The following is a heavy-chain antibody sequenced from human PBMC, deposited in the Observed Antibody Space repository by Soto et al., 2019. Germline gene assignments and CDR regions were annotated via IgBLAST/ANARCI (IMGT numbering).Heavy chain of an antibody. CDR1: GFSVSSYS. J-gene: IGHJ4*02. CDR3: ARDNPRDDYEFDY. V-gene: IGHV3-21*01. Sequence: PGGSLRLSCAASGFSVSSYSMNWVRQAPGKGLEWVSSISSSSSYIYYADSVKGRFTISRDNAKNSLYLQMNSLRAEDTAVYYCARDNPRDDYEFDYWGQGTLVTVSS. D-gene: IGHD4-17*01. CDR2: ISSSSSYI.